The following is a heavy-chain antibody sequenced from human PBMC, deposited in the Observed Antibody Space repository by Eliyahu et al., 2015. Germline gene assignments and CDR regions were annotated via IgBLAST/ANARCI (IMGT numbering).Heavy chain of an antibody. J-gene: IGHJ4*02. CDR3: AKVYRGSSWSANDY. CDR2: ISGSGGST. CDR1: GFTFSSYA. V-gene: IGHV3-23*01. D-gene: IGHD6-13*01. Sequence: EVQLLESGGGLVQPGGSLRLSCAASGFTFSSYAMSXVRQAPGKGLEWVSAISGSGGSTYYADSVKGRFTISRDNSKNTLYLQMNSLRAEDTAVYYCAKVYRGSSWSANDYWGQGTLVTVSS.